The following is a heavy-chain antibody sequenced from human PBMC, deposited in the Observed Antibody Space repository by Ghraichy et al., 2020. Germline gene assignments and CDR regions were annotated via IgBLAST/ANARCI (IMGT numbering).Heavy chain of an antibody. D-gene: IGHD5-12*01. CDR2: TSSSGTYT. J-gene: IGHJ3*02. CDR1: GFTFSDYY. V-gene: IGHV3-11*06. CDR3: ARGGSAPFDI. Sequence: GGSLRLSCAASGFTFSDYYMNWIRQAPGKGLEWVSYTSSSGTYTNYADSVKGRFTISRDNAKNSLYLQMNRLRAEDTALYYCARGGSAPFDIWGQGTLVTVSS.